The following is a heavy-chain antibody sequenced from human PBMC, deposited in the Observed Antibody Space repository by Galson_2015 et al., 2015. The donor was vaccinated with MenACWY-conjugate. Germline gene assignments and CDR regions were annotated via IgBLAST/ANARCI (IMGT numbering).Heavy chain of an antibody. CDR3: AKGAAGVAGNRGFGD. V-gene: IGHV3-23*01. J-gene: IGHJ4*02. D-gene: IGHD4-23*01. CDR2: ISGSGDGT. Sequence: SLRLSCAASGLTFSSYAMSWVRQAPGKGLEWVSAISGSGDGTYYAGSVKGRFIISRDNSKNTVYLQMSSPRAEDTAVYYCAKGAAGVAGNRGFGDWGQGTQVTVSS. CDR1: GLTFSSYA.